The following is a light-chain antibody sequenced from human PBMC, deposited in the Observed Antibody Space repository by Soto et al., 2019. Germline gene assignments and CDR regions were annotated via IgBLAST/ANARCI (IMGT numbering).Light chain of an antibody. V-gene: IGLV2-23*01. Sequence: QSALTQPASVSGSPGQSITISCSGTSSGVGNYDLVSWYQQHPGKAPKLMIYEGTKRPSGVSYRFSGSKSGNTASLTISGLQAEDEADYYCSSFAVTSTLIFGGGTKVTVL. CDR2: EGT. CDR3: SSFAVTSTLI. J-gene: IGLJ2*01. CDR1: SSGVGNYDL.